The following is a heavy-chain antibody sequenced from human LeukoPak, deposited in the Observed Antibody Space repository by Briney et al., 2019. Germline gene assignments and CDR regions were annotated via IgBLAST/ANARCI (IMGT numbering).Heavy chain of an antibody. CDR2: IYTSGST. J-gene: IGHJ3*02. CDR1: GGSISSGSYY. Sequence: SQTLSLTCTVSGGSISSGSYYWSWIRQPAGKGLEWIGRIYTSGSTNYNPSLKSRVTISVDTSKNQFSLKLSSVTAADTAVYYCARDHGEDYYDPTAYAFDNWGQGTMVTVSS. D-gene: IGHD3-22*01. CDR3: ARDHGEDYYDPTAYAFDN. V-gene: IGHV4-61*02.